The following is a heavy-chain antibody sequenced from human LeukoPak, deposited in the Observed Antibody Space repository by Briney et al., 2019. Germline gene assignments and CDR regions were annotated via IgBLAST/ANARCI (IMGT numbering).Heavy chain of an antibody. V-gene: IGHV3-23*01. J-gene: IGHJ4*02. D-gene: IGHD3-10*01. Sequence: PGGSLRLSCAASGFTFSSYVMSWVRQAPGKGLEWVSGISGSGGTTYYADSVKGRFTISRDNSKNTLYLQMNSLRAEDTAVYYCAKGFHGSGNGYYFDYWGQGTLVTVSS. CDR2: ISGSGGTT. CDR3: AKGFHGSGNGYYFDY. CDR1: GFTFSSYV.